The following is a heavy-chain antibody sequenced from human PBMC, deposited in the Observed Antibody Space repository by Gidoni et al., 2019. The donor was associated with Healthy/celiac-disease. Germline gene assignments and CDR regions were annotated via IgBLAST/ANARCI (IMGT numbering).Heavy chain of an antibody. V-gene: IGHV3-21*01. CDR3: ARENYGMDV. Sequence: EVQLVESGGGLVKPGGSLRLSCAASGFTFSSYSMNWVRQAPGQGLEWVSTISSSSSYIDYADSVKGRITISRDNAKNSLYLQMNSLRAEDTAVYYCARENYGMDVWGQGTTVTVSS. CDR2: ISSSSSYI. J-gene: IGHJ6*02. CDR1: GFTFSSYS.